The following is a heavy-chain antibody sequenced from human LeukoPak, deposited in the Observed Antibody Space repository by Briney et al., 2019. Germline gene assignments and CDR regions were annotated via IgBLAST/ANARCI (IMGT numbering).Heavy chain of an antibody. CDR1: GFTFSSYE. CDR2: ISSSGSTI. Sequence: GGSLRLSCPASGFTFSSYEMNWVRQAPGKGLEWVSYISSSGSTIYYADSVKGRFTISRDNAKNSLYLQMNSLRAEDTAVYYCARGTPAHYYGPPRLWGQGTLVTVSS. D-gene: IGHD3-22*01. J-gene: IGHJ4*02. CDR3: ARGTPAHYYGPPRL. V-gene: IGHV3-48*03.